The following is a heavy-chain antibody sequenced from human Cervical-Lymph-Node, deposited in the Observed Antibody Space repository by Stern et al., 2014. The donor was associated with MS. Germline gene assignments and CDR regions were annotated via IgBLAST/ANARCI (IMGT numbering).Heavy chain of an antibody. CDR1: GGSMSSYY. CDR2: MYSGGGT. J-gene: IGHJ5*01. D-gene: IGHD1-26*01. V-gene: IGHV4-59*01. CDR3: ARDLADRWELRPDS. Sequence: QLQLQESGPGLVKPSETLSLTCTVSGGSMSSYYWSWVRQAPGKGLEWIGYMYSGGGTNYNPSLRGRVTISIDTSKTQVSLKLRSVTADDTAVYFCARDLADRWELRPDSWGQGTLVTVSS.